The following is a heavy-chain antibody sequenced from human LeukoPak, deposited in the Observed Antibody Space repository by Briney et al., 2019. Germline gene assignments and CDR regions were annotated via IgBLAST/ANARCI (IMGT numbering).Heavy chain of an antibody. D-gene: IGHD2-2*01. Sequence: PGGSLRLSCAASGFTFSGYGMHWVRQAPGKGLEWVAFIRYDGSNKDYADSVKGRFTISRDNSKNTLYLQMNSLRAEDTAVYYCAKDQDIVVVPAAEEFDPWGQGTLVTVSS. CDR1: GFTFSGYG. V-gene: IGHV3-30*02. CDR2: IRYDGSNK. CDR3: AKDQDIVVVPAAEEFDP. J-gene: IGHJ5*02.